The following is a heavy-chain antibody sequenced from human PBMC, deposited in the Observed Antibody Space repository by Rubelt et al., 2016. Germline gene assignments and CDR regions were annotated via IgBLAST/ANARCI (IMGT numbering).Heavy chain of an antibody. CDR2: IYYSGSA. Sequence: QVQLQESGPGLVKPSETLSLTCSVSGGSVSSRSYYWGWIRQPPGKGLEWIGSIYYSGSAYYNPSLKSRVTISVDTSKNQFSLKLSSVTAADTAVYFGARCNRVSMIVTIISDWFDPWGQGTPVTVS. D-gene: IGHD3-22*01. J-gene: IGHJ5*02. V-gene: IGHV4-39*01. CDR3: ARCNRVSMIVTIISDWFDP. CDR1: GGSVSSRSYY.